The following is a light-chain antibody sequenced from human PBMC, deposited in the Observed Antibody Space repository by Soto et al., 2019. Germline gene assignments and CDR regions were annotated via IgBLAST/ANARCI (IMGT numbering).Light chain of an antibody. V-gene: IGLV2-14*01. CDR3: ISYTSSNTRV. CDR2: EVS. J-gene: IGLJ1*01. CDR1: ISDVGGYNY. Sequence: QSALTQPASVSGSPGQSITISCTGTISDVGGYNYVSWYQQHPGKAPKLMIFEVSNRPSGVSIRFSGSKSGNTASLTISGLQAEDEADYFCISYTSSNTRVFGTGTKVTVL.